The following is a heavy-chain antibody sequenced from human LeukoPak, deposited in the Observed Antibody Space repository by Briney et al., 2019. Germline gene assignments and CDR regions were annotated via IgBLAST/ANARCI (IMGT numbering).Heavy chain of an antibody. CDR1: GDSISTYY. CDR3: ARDAYDSSGYSFDY. J-gene: IGHJ4*02. V-gene: IGHV4-59*01. Sequence: SETLSLTCTVSGDSISTYYWSWIRQPPGKGLEWIGYIYYSGSTTYNPSLKSRVTISVDTSKNQFSLKLNSVTAADTAVYYCARDAYDSSGYSFDYWGQGTLVTVSS. CDR2: IYYSGST. D-gene: IGHD3-22*01.